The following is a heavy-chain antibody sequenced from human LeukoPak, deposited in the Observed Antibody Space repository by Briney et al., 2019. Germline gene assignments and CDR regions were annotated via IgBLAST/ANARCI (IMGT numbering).Heavy chain of an antibody. D-gene: IGHD3-10*01. J-gene: IGHJ4*02. CDR3: ARGRMYYYGSGSPAAGPFYYFDY. V-gene: IGHV3-48*04. Sequence: PGGSLRLSCAASGFTFSSYSMNWVRQAPGKGLEWVSYISSSSTIYYADSVKGRFTISRDNAKNSLYLQMNSLRAEDTAVYYCARGRMYYYGSGSPAAGPFYYFDYWGQGTLVTVSS. CDR2: ISSSSTI. CDR1: GFTFSSYS.